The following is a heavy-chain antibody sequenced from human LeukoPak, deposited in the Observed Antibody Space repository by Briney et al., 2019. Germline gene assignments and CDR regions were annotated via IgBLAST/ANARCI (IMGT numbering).Heavy chain of an antibody. J-gene: IGHJ4*02. CDR3: ARHHSYCSSTSCYCIFHIDY. Sequence: SETQSLPCTVSGGSISSSIDYGGWIRQPPGKGLEWIGSIYYSGSTYYNPSLKSRVTISADTSKNQFSLKLSSVTAADTAVYYCARHHSYCSSTSCYCIFHIDYWGQGTLVTVSS. CDR1: GGSISSSIDY. CDR2: IYYSGST. V-gene: IGHV4-39*01. D-gene: IGHD2-2*01.